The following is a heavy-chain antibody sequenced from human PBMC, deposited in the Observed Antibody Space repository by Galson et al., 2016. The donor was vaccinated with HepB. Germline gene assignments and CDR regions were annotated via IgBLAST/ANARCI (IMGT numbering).Heavy chain of an antibody. Sequence: QSGAEVKKPGESLRISCKGSGYSFTSYWITWVRQMPGKGLEWMGKIDPSDSYTNYSPSFQGHVTISADKSISTAYLQWSSLKASDTAMYYCARHSRIRFLERVLEGWGQGTLVTVSS. CDR2: IDPSDSYT. D-gene: IGHD3-3*01. V-gene: IGHV5-10-1*01. J-gene: IGHJ4*02. CDR1: GYSFTSYW. CDR3: ARHSRIRFLERVLEG.